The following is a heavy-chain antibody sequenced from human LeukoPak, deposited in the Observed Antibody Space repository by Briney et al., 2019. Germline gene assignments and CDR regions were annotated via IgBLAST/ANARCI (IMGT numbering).Heavy chain of an antibody. Sequence: GESLKISWQGSEYRFATYWIGWVRQMPGQGLEGMGIIFPGDSDTRYSPSFQGQVTISADKSISTAYLQWSSLKASDTAIYYCASEYCSGGNCYFDYWGQGTLVTVSS. CDR3: ASEYCSGGNCYFDY. V-gene: IGHV5-51*01. CDR1: EYRFATYW. J-gene: IGHJ4*02. D-gene: IGHD2-15*01. CDR2: IFPGDSDT.